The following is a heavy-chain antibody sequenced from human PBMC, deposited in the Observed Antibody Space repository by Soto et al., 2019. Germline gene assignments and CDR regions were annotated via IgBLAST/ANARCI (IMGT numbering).Heavy chain of an antibody. D-gene: IGHD3-22*01. V-gene: IGHV1-69*13. CDR3: TRDGTLYDSSAYYYLY. Sequence: SVKVSCKAPGDTFTSYYLNWVRQAPGQGLEWMGGIIPMFAKANYAQKFQDRVTITADESTGTAYMELRSLRFEDTAVYYCTRDGTLYDSSAYYYLYWGQGTLVTVSS. CDR1: GDTFTSYY. J-gene: IGHJ4*02. CDR2: IIPMFAKA.